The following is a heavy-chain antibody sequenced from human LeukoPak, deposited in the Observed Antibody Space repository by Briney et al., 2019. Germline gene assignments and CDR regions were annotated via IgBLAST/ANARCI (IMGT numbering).Heavy chain of an antibody. Sequence: ASVKVSCKASGYTFTSYGIRWVRQAPGQGLEWMGWISAYNGNTNYAQKLQGRVTMTTDTSTSTAYMELRSLRSDDTAVYYCARTGEWLLFYYFDYWGQGTLVTVSS. CDR1: GYTFTSYG. D-gene: IGHD3-3*01. CDR2: ISAYNGNT. CDR3: ARTGEWLLFYYFDY. J-gene: IGHJ4*02. V-gene: IGHV1-18*01.